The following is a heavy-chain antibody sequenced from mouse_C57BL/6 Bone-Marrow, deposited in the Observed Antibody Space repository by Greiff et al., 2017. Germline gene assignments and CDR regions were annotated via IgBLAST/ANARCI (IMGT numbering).Heavy chain of an antibody. CDR3: ARTYYYGSSFFAY. CDR2: ISSGSSTI. V-gene: IGHV5-17*01. Sequence: EVKLVESGGGLVKPGGSLKLSCAASGFTFSDYGMHWVRQAPEKGLEWVAYISSGSSTIYYADTVKGRFTISRDNAKNTLFLQMTSLRSEDTAMYYCARTYYYGSSFFAYWGQGTLVTVSA. J-gene: IGHJ3*01. D-gene: IGHD1-1*01. CDR1: GFTFSDYG.